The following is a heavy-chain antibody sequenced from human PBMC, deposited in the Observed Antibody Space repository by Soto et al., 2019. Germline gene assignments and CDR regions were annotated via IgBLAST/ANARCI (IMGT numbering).Heavy chain of an antibody. J-gene: IGHJ4*02. CDR3: AKDGYTYGSADF. CDR2: ISSDGSNK. V-gene: IGHV3-30*18. Sequence: QVQRVESGGGVVQPGRSLRLSCAASGFTFSNYGMHWVRQAPGKGLVWVALISSDGSNKYYADPLKGRFTSSRDNSKNPLYLQMNSLRDEDTAVYYCAKDGYTYGSADFSGQGTLVTVSS. CDR1: GFTFSNYG. D-gene: IGHD5-18*01.